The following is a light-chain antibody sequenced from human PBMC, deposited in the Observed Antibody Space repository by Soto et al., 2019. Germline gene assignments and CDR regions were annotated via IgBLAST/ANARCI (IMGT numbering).Light chain of an antibody. CDR2: DAS. V-gene: IGKV3-11*01. Sequence: EIVLTQSPATLSLSPGERATLSCRASQSVSSYLAWYQQKPGRAPRLLIYDASNRATGIPARFSGSGSGTDFTLTISSLEPEEFAVYYCQQRSNWLLTFGGGTKVEIK. CDR3: QQRSNWLLT. J-gene: IGKJ4*01. CDR1: QSVSSY.